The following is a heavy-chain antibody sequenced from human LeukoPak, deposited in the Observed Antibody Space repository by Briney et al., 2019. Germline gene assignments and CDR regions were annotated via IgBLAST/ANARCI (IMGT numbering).Heavy chain of an antibody. D-gene: IGHD6-19*01. Sequence: GGSLRLSCAASGFTFAGYAMTWVRQAPGKGLEWVSLISGSGGSTYYADVVKGRFTISRDNSKNALYLRMNSLRAEDTAVYYCAKKLAGTNPLDYWGQGTLVTVSS. CDR2: ISGSGGST. CDR1: GFTFAGYA. CDR3: AKKLAGTNPLDY. V-gene: IGHV3-23*01. J-gene: IGHJ4*02.